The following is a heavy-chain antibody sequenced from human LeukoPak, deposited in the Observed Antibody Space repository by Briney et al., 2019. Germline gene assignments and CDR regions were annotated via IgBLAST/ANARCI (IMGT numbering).Heavy chain of an antibody. D-gene: IGHD6-13*01. CDR1: GGSISSNSYY. J-gene: IGHJ4*02. Sequence: SETLSLTCAVSGGSISSNSYYWGWIRQPPGKGLEWIGSIYYSGSTYYNPSLKSRVTISVDTSKNQFSLKLSSVTAADTAVYYCATTAAGTNFDYWGQGTLVTVSS. CDR2: IYYSGST. V-gene: IGHV4-39*01. CDR3: ATTAAGTNFDY.